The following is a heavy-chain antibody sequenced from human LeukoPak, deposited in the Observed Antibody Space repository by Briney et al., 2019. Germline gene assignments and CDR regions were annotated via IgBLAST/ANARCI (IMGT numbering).Heavy chain of an antibody. CDR2: INGAGTGT. V-gene: IGHV3-23*01. CDR1: GFTFSNYA. Sequence: GGSLRLSCAASGFTFSNYALSWVRQAPGKGLEWVTAINGAGTGTYYADSVKGRSTISRDNSKNTLYLRVNSLRDEDTAVYYCAKGLGDFGRTGAFDIWGQGTMVTVSS. D-gene: IGHD2-21*02. CDR3: AKGLGDFGRTGAFDI. J-gene: IGHJ3*02.